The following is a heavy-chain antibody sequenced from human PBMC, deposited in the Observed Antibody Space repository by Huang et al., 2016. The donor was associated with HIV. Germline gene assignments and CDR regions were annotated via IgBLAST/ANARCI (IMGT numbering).Heavy chain of an antibody. J-gene: IGHJ4*02. CDR3: ARGSAGVLWFGEM. V-gene: IGHV3-30*04. CDR1: GFTFSSYA. CDR2: ISYDGSNQ. Sequence: QERLVESGGGVVQPGRSLRLSCAASGFTFSSYAMHWGRQAPGKGLEWVAVISYDGSNQHYVDSVKGRFTISRDNSKKMLYLQMNSLRMGDTAVYYCARGSAGVLWFGEMWGQGTLVTVSS. D-gene: IGHD3-10*01.